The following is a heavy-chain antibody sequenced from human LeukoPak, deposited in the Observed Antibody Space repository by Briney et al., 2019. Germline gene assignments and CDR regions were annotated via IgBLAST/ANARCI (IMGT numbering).Heavy chain of an antibody. J-gene: IGHJ4*03. CDR1: GFTFSSYA. CDR2: ISGSGGST. Sequence: GGSLSLTCAASGFTFSSYAMSWVRQAPGKGLEWVSRISGSGGSTYYADSVTGRFTISRHDSKNTLYLQMNSLRAEDTAVYYCAKERGESSSWYAEVFYYSGHGVLVTVSS. CDR3: AKERGESSSWYAEVFYY. V-gene: IGHV3-23*01. D-gene: IGHD6-13*01.